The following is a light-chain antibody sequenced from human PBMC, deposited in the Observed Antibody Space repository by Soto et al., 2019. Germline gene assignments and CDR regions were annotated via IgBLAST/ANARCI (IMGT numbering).Light chain of an antibody. CDR3: SSYSSSSSHYV. CDR2: EVS. Sequence: QSAVTQPASVSGSAGQSITISCTGTSGDIGFYKYVSWYQQHPGKALKLLIYEVSIRPSGVSNRFSGSKSGNTASLTISGLQSEDEADYYCSSYSSSSSHYVSGTGTKVTV. V-gene: IGLV2-14*01. CDR1: SGDIGFYKY. J-gene: IGLJ1*01.